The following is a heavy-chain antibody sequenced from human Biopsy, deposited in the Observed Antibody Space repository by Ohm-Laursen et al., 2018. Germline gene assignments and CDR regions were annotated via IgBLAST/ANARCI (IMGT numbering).Heavy chain of an antibody. Sequence: GSSVKVSCKASGYSFSTYDVNWVRQARGQGLEWMGGMIPSSGKTGYAQRFQGRVTLTMNTSISTAYMELSGLRSEDTAVYFCARGYSRRVSIFEASIYWFDTWGQGTLVTVSS. V-gene: IGHV1-8*01. J-gene: IGHJ5*02. CDR2: MIPSSGKT. CDR3: ARGYSRRVSIFEASIYWFDT. D-gene: IGHD6-6*01. CDR1: GYSFSTYD.